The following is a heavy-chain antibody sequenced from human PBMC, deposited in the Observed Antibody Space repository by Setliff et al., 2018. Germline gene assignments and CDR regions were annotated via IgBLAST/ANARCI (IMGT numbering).Heavy chain of an antibody. J-gene: IGHJ3*01. CDR3: ARDWFCSGGDCSDVFDF. V-gene: IGHV1-18*01. CDR1: GYTFTTHG. CDR2: ISTDDGDT. Sequence: ASVKVSCKASGYTFTTHGISWVRQAPGQGLEWMGWISTDDGDTNFAQKFQGRVTLTTGTSTGTAYMELRSLTFDDTAVYYCARDWFCSGGDCSDVFDFWGQGTMVTV. D-gene: IGHD2-21*02.